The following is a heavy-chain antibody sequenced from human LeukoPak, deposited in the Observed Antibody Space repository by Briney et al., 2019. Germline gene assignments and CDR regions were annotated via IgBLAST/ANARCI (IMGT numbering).Heavy chain of an antibody. J-gene: IGHJ4*02. CDR1: GFTFSSYS. CDR3: XRDATIXXXXXXAXLGLSVY. Sequence: GGSLRLSCAASGFTFSSYSMDWVRQAPGKGLEWVSSISSSSSYIYYEDSVKGRFTISRDNAKNSLYLQMNSPMTEDTAGYYXXRDATIXXXXXXAXLGLSVYWGQGTLVTVSS. CDR2: ISSSSSYI. D-gene: IGHD6-19*01. V-gene: IGHV3-21*04.